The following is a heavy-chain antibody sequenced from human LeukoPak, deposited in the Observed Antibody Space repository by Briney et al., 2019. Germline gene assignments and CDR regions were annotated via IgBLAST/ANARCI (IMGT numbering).Heavy chain of an antibody. CDR3: ARAACSGGSCYLAYYYMDV. D-gene: IGHD2-15*01. V-gene: IGHV7-4-1*02. CDR2: INTNTGNP. Sequence: EASVKVSCKASGYTFTSYAMNWVRRAPGQGLEWMGWINTNTGNPTYAQGFTGRFVFSLDTSVSTAYLQISSLKAEDTAVYYCARAACSGGSCYLAYYYMDVWGKGTTVTVSS. CDR1: GYTFTSYA. J-gene: IGHJ6*03.